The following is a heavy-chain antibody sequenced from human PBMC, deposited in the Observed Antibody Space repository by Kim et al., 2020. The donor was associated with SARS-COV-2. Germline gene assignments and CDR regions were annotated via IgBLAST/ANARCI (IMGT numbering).Heavy chain of an antibody. CDR2: ISYDGSNK. CDR1: RFTFSSCG. J-gene: IGHJ4*02. Sequence: GGSLRLSCAASRFTFSSCGMHWVRQAPGKGLEWVAVISYDGSNKFYADSVKGRFTISRDNSKNTLYLQMDSLRTEDTAVYYCAKGAFRLCGFYFDYWGQGTLGTVSS. D-gene: IGHD2-21*01. CDR3: AKGAFRLCGFYFDY. V-gene: IGHV3-30*18.